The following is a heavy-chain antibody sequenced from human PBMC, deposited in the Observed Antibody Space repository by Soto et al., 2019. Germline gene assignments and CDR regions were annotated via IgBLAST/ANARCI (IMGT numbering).Heavy chain of an antibody. J-gene: IGHJ6*02. CDR2: MSSDETKI. CDR3: AKDRGSGTLRYYGMDV. D-gene: IGHD3-10*01. V-gene: IGHV3-30*18. CDR1: GFSFSSFA. Sequence: QVQLVESGGGVVQPGRSLRLSCAASGFSFSSFAVHWVRQAPGKGLEWVAVMSSDETKINYADSVKGRFTISRDNSKNTLFLQLNGLRPEDTAVYFCAKDRGSGTLRYYGMDVWGQGTTVTVS.